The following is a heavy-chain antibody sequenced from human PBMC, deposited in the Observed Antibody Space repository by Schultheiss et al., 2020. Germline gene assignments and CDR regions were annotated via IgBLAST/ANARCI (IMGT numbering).Heavy chain of an antibody. V-gene: IGHV1-2*04. CDR2: INPNSGGT. CDR1: GYTFTGYY. Sequence: ASVKVSCKASGYTFTGYYMHWVRQAPGQGLEWMGWINPNSGGTNYAQKFQGWVTMTRDTSISTAYMELSRLRSDDTAVYYCARGAAAGSGLDYWGQGTLVTVSS. CDR3: ARGAAAGSGLDY. D-gene: IGHD6-13*01. J-gene: IGHJ4*02.